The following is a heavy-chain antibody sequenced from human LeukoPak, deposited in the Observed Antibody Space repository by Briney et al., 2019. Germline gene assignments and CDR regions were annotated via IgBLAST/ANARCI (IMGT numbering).Heavy chain of an antibody. CDR3: ARHDHDSSGPNWFDP. CDR2: TYTSGST. D-gene: IGHD3-22*01. Sequence: SETLSLTCTVSGGSISSYYWSWIRQPPGKGLEWIGYTYTSGSTNYNPSLKSRVTISVDTSKNQFSLKLSSVTAADTAVYYCARHDHDSSGPNWFDPWGQGTLVTVSS. V-gene: IGHV4-4*09. CDR1: GGSISSYY. J-gene: IGHJ5*02.